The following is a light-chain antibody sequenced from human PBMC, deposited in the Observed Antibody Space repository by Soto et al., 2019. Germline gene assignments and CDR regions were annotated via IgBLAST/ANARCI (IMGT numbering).Light chain of an antibody. J-gene: IGKJ1*01. CDR3: RQYNSWPPGT. CDR1: QSVSSN. Sequence: EIVMTQSPATLSLSPGERATLSCRASQSVSSNLAWYQQKHGQPPRLLIYGASTRATGIPPRISGSGSGRKFTLTISSLLSEDFVVYYCRQYNSWPPGTFGQGTKVEIK. CDR2: GAS. V-gene: IGKV3-15*01.